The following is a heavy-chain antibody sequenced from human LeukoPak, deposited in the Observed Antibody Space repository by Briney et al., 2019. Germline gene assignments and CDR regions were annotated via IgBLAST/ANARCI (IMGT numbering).Heavy chain of an antibody. J-gene: IGHJ6*03. V-gene: IGHV4-4*09. CDR3: ARQCLGRYCDYYYMDV. CDR1: GDSITSYY. D-gene: IGHD1-26*01. Sequence: SETLSLTCTVSGDSITSYYWSWIRQPPGKGLEWIGYIQASGSTNYNPPFESRVTISLDTSKNQFSLRLSSVTAADTAVYYCARQCLGRYCDYYYMDVWGKGTTVTVSS. CDR2: IQASGST.